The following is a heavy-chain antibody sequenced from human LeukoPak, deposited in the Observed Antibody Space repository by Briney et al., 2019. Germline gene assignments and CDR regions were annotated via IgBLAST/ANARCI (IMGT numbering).Heavy chain of an antibody. CDR1: GYTFTGYY. J-gene: IGHJ4*02. Sequence: PSVKVSCKASGYTFTGYYMHWVRQAPGQGLEWMRWINPNSGGTNYAQKFQGRVTMARETSISTAYMELSSLRSDDKAVYYCARGGDGNRRDFDYWGQGTLVTVSS. CDR2: INPNSGGT. CDR3: ARGGDGNRRDFDY. V-gene: IGHV1-2*02. D-gene: IGHD5-24*01.